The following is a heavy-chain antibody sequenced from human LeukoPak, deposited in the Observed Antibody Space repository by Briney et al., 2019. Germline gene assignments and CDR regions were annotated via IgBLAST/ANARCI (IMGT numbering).Heavy chain of an antibody. CDR1: GFTFSSYA. V-gene: IGHV3-23*01. CDR3: AKSVEMVTTPFDY. CDR2: ISGSGGCT. D-gene: IGHD5-24*01. J-gene: IGHJ4*02. Sequence: PGGSLRLSCAASGFTFSSYAMSWVRQAPGKGLEWVSAISGSGGCTYYADSVKGRFTISRDNSKNTLYLQMNSLRAEDTAVYYCAKSVEMVTTPFDYWGQGTLVTVSS.